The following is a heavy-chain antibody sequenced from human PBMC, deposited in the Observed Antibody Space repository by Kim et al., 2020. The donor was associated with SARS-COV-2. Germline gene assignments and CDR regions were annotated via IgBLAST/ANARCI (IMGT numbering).Heavy chain of an antibody. CDR2: INPNSGDT. Sequence: ASVKVSCKASGYTFTGYYVHWVRQAPGQGLEWMGRINPNSGDTNYAQKFQGRVTMTRDTSISTAYMELSRLRSDDTAVYYCASWGTTMVNFFDYWGQGTLVTVSS. D-gene: IGHD5-18*01. J-gene: IGHJ4*02. V-gene: IGHV1-2*06. CDR3: ASWGTTMVNFFDY. CDR1: GYTFTGYY.